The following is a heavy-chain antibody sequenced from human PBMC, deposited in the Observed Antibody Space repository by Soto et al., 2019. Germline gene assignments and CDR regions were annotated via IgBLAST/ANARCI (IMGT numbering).Heavy chain of an antibody. D-gene: IGHD1-1*01. CDR3: ARGRTGTTSYFDY. CDR1: GYTFTGYY. V-gene: IGHV1-2*02. J-gene: IGHJ4*02. CDR2: INPNSGGT. Sequence: ASVKVSGKASGYTFTGYYMHWVRQAPGQGLEWMGWINPNSGGTNYAQKFQGRVTMTRDTSISTAYMELSRLRSDDTAVYYCARGRTGTTSYFDYWGQGTLVTVSS.